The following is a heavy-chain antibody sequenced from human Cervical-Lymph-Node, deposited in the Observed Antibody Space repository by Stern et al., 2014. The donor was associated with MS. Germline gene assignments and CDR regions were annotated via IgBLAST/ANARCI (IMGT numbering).Heavy chain of an antibody. D-gene: IGHD6-13*01. Sequence: VQLVESGGGVVQPGRSLRLSCAASGFSFSRYAMHWVRQAPGKGLELLALIWYDGSNPYYADSVTGRFTISRDNFKNTLYLQMNSLRAEDTAVYYCASAYSSSHYYFDYWGQGTLVTVSS. V-gene: IGHV3-33*01. CDR3: ASAYSSSHYYFDY. J-gene: IGHJ4*02. CDR2: IWYDGSNP. CDR1: GFSFSRYA.